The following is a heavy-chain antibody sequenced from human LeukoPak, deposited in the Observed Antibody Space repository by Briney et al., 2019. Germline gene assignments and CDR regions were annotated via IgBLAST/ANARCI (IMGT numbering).Heavy chain of an antibody. Sequence: SETLSLTCTVSGGSISSSSYYWGWIRQPPGKGLQWIGSIYYSGSTYYNPSLKSRVTISVDTSKNQFSLKLSSVTAADTAVYYCARHSRPRWYYYDSSGYPDYWGQGTLVTVSS. CDR2: IYYSGST. J-gene: IGHJ4*02. CDR1: GGSISSSSYY. V-gene: IGHV4-39*01. CDR3: ARHSRPRWYYYDSSGYPDY. D-gene: IGHD3-22*01.